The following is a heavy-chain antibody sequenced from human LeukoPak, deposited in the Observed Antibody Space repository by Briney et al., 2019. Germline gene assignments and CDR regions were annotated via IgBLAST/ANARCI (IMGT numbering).Heavy chain of an antibody. D-gene: IGHD2-2*01. CDR1: GFAFSSYG. V-gene: IGHV3-30*18. CDR2: ISYDGSTE. Sequence: GRSLRLSCAAPGFAFSSYGVHWVRQAPGKGLEWVAVISYDGSTEYYIDSVKGRFTISRDNSKNTLYLQMNSLRAEDTAVYYCAKETYSTSWQLDSWGQGTLVTVSS. CDR3: AKETYSTSWQLDS. J-gene: IGHJ4*02.